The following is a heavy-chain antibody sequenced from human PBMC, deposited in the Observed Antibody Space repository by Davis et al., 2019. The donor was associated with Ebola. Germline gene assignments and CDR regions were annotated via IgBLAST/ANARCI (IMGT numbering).Heavy chain of an antibody. CDR1: DDSFSIPTYY. D-gene: IGHD4-17*01. CDR2: IYYSGST. CDR3: AKAVDYEEAFDV. Sequence: MPGGSLRLSCTVSDDSFSIPTYYWSWIRQPPGKGLEWIGSIYYSGSTYYNPSLKSRVTISADSSKNHFSLRLNSVTAADTVVYYCAKAVDYEEAFDVWGQGTMVTVSS. V-gene: IGHV4-39*02. J-gene: IGHJ3*01.